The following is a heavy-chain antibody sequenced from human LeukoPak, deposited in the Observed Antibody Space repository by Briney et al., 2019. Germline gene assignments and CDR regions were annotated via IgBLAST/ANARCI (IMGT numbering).Heavy chain of an antibody. D-gene: IGHD2-2*01. Sequence: SVKVSCKASGGTFSSYAISWVRQAPGQGLEWMGGIIPIFGTANYAQKLQGRVTITADKSTSTAYMELSSLRSEDTAVYYCARDCSSTSCSSFDPWGQGTLVTVSS. V-gene: IGHV1-69*06. J-gene: IGHJ5*02. CDR3: ARDCSSTSCSSFDP. CDR2: IIPIFGTA. CDR1: GGTFSSYA.